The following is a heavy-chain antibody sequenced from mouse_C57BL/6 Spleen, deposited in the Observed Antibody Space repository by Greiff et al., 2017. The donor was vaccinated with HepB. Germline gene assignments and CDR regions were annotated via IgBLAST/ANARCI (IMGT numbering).Heavy chain of an antibody. CDR3: SRDDYYYGSSLYYAMDY. J-gene: IGHJ4*01. CDR1: GFTFSSYA. V-gene: IGHV5-4*01. Sequence: EVMLVESGGGLVKPGGSLKLSCAASGFTFSSYAMSWVRQTPEKRLEWVATISDGGSYTYYPDNVKGRFTISRDNAKNNLYLQMSHLKSEDTAMYYCSRDDYYYGSSLYYAMDYWGQGTSVTVSS. D-gene: IGHD1-1*01. CDR2: ISDGGSYT.